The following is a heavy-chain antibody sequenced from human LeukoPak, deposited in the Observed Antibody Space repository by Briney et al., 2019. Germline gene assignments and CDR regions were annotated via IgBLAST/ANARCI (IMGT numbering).Heavy chain of an antibody. CDR2: IYHSGST. D-gene: IGHD3-10*01. Sequence: PSETLSLTCTVSGASISSGGYYWSWIRQHPGKGLEWIGSIYHSGSTYYNPSLRSRVIISVDSSRNQFSLKLSSVTAADTAVYYCAKELPGVGDYYASGSAFDIWGQGTMVTVSS. CDR1: GASISSGGYY. V-gene: IGHV4-39*07. CDR3: AKELPGVGDYYASGSAFDI. J-gene: IGHJ3*02.